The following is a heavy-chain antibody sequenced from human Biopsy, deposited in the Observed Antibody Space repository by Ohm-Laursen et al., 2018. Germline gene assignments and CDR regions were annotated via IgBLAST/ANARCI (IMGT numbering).Heavy chain of an antibody. Sequence: GTLSLTCTVSGGSISNNNYYWGWIRQPPGRGLEWIGRIFYRGSTHYKPSRKSRVNISVDPSKNRFSMKLNSVTAADTAVYYCARDYDTSGYYYVSWGQGTLVTVSS. D-gene: IGHD3-22*01. CDR1: GGSISNNNYY. CDR2: IFYRGST. CDR3: ARDYDTSGYYYVS. V-gene: IGHV4-39*02. J-gene: IGHJ5*02.